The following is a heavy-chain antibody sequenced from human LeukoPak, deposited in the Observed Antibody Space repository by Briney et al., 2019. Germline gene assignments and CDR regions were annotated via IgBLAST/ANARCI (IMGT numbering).Heavy chain of an antibody. D-gene: IGHD3-22*01. CDR1: GFTFSSYA. Sequence: LRLSXAASGFTFSSYAMHWVRQAPGKGLEWVAVILYDGSNKYYADSVKGRFSISRDNSKNTLYLQMNSLRAEDTAVYYCASQPYYYDSNGYELDYWGQGTLVTVSS. CDR3: ASQPYYYDSNGYELDY. CDR2: ILYDGSNK. J-gene: IGHJ4*02. V-gene: IGHV3-30-3*01.